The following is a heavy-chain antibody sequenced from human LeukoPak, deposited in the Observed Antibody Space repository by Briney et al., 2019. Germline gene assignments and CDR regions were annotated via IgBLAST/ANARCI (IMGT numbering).Heavy chain of an antibody. Sequence: SETLSLTCAVYGGSFSGYYWSWIRQPPGKGLEWIGEINHSGSTNYNPSLKSRVTLSVDTSKNQFSLKLSSVTAADTAVYYCARGGELVSPYNWFDPWGQGTLVTVSS. D-gene: IGHD1-1*01. V-gene: IGHV4-34*01. J-gene: IGHJ5*02. CDR3: ARGGELVSPYNWFDP. CDR2: INHSGST. CDR1: GGSFSGYY.